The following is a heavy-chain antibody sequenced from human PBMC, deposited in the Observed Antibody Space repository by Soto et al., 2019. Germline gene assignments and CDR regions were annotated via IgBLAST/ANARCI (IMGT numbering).Heavy chain of an antibody. CDR3: ARESRSFSGGSCYFLPGIDY. CDR2: IIPIFGTA. V-gene: IGHV1-69*12. CDR1: GGTFSSYA. J-gene: IGHJ4*02. D-gene: IGHD2-15*01. Sequence: QVQLVQSGAEVKKPGSSVKVSCKASGGTFSSYAISWVRQAPGQGLEWMGGIIPIFGTANYAQKFQGRVTITADESTSTAHMELSSLRSEDTAVYYCARESRSFSGGSCYFLPGIDYWGQGTLVTVSS.